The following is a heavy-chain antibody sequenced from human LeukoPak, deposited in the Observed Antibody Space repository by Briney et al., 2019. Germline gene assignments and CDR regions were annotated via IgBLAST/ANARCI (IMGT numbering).Heavy chain of an antibody. J-gene: IGHJ2*01. V-gene: IGHV4-34*10. CDR3: ARGYNWNYGFRATHYFYFDL. Sequence: SETLSLICAVSGGSFRGYVWSWIRQSPQKGLEWLGEINHTRNTKYNPSLLGRIRMSGDSSSDRFSLSLNSVTATDTAVYYCARGYNWNYGFRATHYFYFDLWGPGTLVTVSS. D-gene: IGHD1-7*01. CDR2: INHTRNT. CDR1: GGSFRGYV.